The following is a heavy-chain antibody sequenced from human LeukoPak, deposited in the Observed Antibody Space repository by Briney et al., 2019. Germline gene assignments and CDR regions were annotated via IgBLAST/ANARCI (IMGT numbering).Heavy chain of an antibody. CDR2: ISGSGGST. CDR3: AKDLNPIVVVITAIDY. CDR1: GFTFSSYA. J-gene: IGHJ4*02. V-gene: IGHV3-23*01. Sequence: GGSLRLSCAASGFTFSSYAMSWVRQAPGKGLEWVSTISGSGGSTYYADSVKGRFTISRDNSKNTLYLQMNSLRAEDTAVYYCAKDLNPIVVVITAIDYWGQGTLVTVSS. D-gene: IGHD3-22*01.